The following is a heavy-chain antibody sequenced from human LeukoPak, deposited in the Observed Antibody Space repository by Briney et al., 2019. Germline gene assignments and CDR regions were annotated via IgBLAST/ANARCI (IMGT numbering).Heavy chain of an antibody. CDR2: LFHSGST. J-gene: IGHJ3*02. CDR1: GGSISSHY. CDR3: TRLLDNDSSGYPDTFDM. D-gene: IGHD3-22*01. Sequence: PSETLSLTCSVSGGSISSHYWSWIRQPPGKELEWIGYLFHSGSTNYNPSLQSRVTISVDTPRNHFSLKLTSVTAADTAVYYCTRLLDNDSSGYPDTFDMWGQGTMVTVSS. V-gene: IGHV4-59*11.